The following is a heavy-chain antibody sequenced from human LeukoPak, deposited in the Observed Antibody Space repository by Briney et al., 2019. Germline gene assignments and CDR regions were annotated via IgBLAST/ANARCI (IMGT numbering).Heavy chain of an antibody. D-gene: IGHD6-13*01. CDR2: IYYSGST. J-gene: IGHJ6*03. CDR1: GGSISSYY. CDR3: ARTYSSSWHYYYYYMDV. V-gene: IGHV4-59*01. Sequence: PSETLSLTCTVSGGSISSYYWSWIRQPPGKGLEWIGYIYYSGSTNYNPSLKSRVTISVGTSKNQFSLRLSSVTAADTAVYYCARTYSSSWHYYYYYMDVWGKGTTVTVSS.